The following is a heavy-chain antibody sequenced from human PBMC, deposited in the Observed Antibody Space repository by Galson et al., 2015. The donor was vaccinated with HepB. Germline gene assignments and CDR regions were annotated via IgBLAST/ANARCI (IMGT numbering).Heavy chain of an antibody. V-gene: IGHV3-23*01. CDR2: ISGSGFFT. CDR1: GFNFRRYA. D-gene: IGHD6-19*01. Sequence: SLRLSCAASGFNFRRYAMSWVRQAPGRGLEWVSGISGSGFFTNYAASVTGRFTISRDNSKNKMYLQMNSLGAEDTAVYYCARPKDVGSGWSRVEWYFGLWGRGTLVTVSS. J-gene: IGHJ2*01. CDR3: ARPKDVGSGWSRVEWYFGL.